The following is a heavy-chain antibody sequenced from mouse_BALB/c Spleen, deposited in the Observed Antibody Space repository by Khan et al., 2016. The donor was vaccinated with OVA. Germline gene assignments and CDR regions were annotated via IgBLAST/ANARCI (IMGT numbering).Heavy chain of an antibody. V-gene: IGHV2-9*02. CDR1: GYSLTRYG. CDR2: IWAGGSS. Sequence: QVQLKESGPGLVAPSQSLSLTCTVYGYSLTRYGVHWVRQPPGKGLEWLGLIWAGGSSNYYWALMSRLSISIDNSKSLVFLIMNSLQTDDTALYYCARSKYLVRYWGQGTTLTVSS. J-gene: IGHJ2*01. CDR3: ARSKYLVRY.